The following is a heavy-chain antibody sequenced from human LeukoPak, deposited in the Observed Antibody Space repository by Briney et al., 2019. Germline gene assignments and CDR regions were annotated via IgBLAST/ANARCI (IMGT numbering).Heavy chain of an antibody. V-gene: IGHV1-69*06. CDR3: AREGSSSDGDYFDY. D-gene: IGHD6-6*01. Sequence: SVKVSCKASGGTFSSYAISWVRQAPGQGLEWMGGIIPIFGTANYAQKFQGRVTITADKSTSTAYMELSSLRSEDTAVYYCAREGSSSDGDYFDYWGQGTLVTVSS. CDR2: IIPIFGTA. J-gene: IGHJ4*02. CDR1: GGTFSSYA.